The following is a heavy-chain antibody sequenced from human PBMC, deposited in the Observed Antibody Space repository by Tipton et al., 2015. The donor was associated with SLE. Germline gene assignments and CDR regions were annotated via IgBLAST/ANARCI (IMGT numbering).Heavy chain of an antibody. CDR2: TSSDGSDK. J-gene: IGHJ4*02. CDR3: ARDHPPHY. CDR1: GFTFNTYV. Sequence: SLRLSCAASGFTFNTYVMHWVRQAPGKGLEWVARTSSDGSDKYYTDSVKGRFTISRDNPKSPLYLQMNSLRVEDTGIYYCARDHPPHYWGQGTLVTVSS. V-gene: IGHV3-30*04.